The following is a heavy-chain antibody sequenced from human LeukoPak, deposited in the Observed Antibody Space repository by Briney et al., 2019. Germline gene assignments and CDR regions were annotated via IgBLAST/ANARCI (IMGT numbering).Heavy chain of an antibody. CDR3: ARDYYGGNYWYFDL. CDR1: GGSISSYY. J-gene: IGHJ2*01. V-gene: IGHV4-59*01. CDR2: IYYSGST. D-gene: IGHD4-23*01. Sequence: SETLSLTCTVSGGSISSYYCSWIRHPPGKQLYTIGYIYYSGSTNYNPSLKSRVTISVDTSKNQFSLKLSSVTAADTAVYYCARDYYGGNYWYFDLWGRGTLVTVSS.